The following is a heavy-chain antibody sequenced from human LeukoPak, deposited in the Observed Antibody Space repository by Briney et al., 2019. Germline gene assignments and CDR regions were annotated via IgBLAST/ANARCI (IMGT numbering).Heavy chain of an antibody. CDR1: GDSVSSNSAA. CDR3: ARGHPVSRYFEDAFDI. V-gene: IGHV6-1*01. Sequence: SQTLSLTCAISGDSVSSNSAAWNWIRQSPSRGLEWLGRTYYRSKWYNDYAVSVKSRITINPDTSKNQFSLQLNSVTPEDTAVYYCARGHPVSRYFEDAFDIWGQGTMVTVSS. J-gene: IGHJ3*02. CDR2: TYYRSKWYN. D-gene: IGHD3-9*01.